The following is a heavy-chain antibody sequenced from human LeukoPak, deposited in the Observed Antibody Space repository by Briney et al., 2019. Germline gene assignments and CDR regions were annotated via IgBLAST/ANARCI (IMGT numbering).Heavy chain of an antibody. CDR1: GFTFSSYS. D-gene: IGHD3-16*01. CDR2: ISSSSAYI. V-gene: IGHV3-21*01. Sequence: GGSLRLSCAASGFTFSSYSMNWVRQAPGKGLEWVSSISSSSAYIYYADSLKGRFTISRDNAKNSLFLLLNSLSAEDTAVYYCARGVLVTFGAYSFDYWGQGTLVTVSS. J-gene: IGHJ4*02. CDR3: ARGVLVTFGAYSFDY.